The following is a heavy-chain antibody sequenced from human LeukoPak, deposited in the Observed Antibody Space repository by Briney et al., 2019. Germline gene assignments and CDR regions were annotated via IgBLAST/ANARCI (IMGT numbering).Heavy chain of an antibody. D-gene: IGHD4-17*01. J-gene: IGHJ4*02. V-gene: IGHV5-51*01. CDR2: LYPGDSNT. CDR3: ARLTSVTLPFDF. CDR1: GYSFAIYW. Sequence: GESLKISCKGSGYSFAIYWIGWVRQMPGKGLEWMGILYPGDSNTRYSPSFQGQVTISVDKSISTAYLQWSSLKASDTAMYYCARLTSVTLPFDFWGQGTLVTVSS.